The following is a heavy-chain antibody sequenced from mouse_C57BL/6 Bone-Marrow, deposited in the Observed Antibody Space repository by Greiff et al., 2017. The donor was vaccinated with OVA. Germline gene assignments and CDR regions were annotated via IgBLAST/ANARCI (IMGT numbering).Heavy chain of an antibody. V-gene: IGHV1-61*01. D-gene: IGHD2-12*01. Sequence: QVQLQQPGTELVKPGASVKLSCKASGYTFTSYWMDWVKQRPGQGLEWIGNIYPSDSETHYNQKFKDKATLTVDKSSSTAYMQLSSLTSEDSAVYYCARGRYSDCFDYWGQGTTLTVSS. CDR1: GYTFTSYW. J-gene: IGHJ2*01. CDR3: ARGRYSDCFDY. CDR2: IYPSDSET.